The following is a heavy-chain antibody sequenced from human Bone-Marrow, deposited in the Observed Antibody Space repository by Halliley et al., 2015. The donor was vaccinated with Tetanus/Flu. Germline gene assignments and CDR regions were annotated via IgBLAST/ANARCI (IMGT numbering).Heavy chain of an antibody. Sequence: TLSLTCTVSGGSISSGGYYWTWIRQHPGKGLEWIGDIYYSGSTYYNPSLKSRVTTSVDTSKNQFSLKMSSVTAADTAVYYCARGLGDRGYCSSGSCYYYYGMDVWGQGTPVTVSS. V-gene: IGHV4-31*03. D-gene: IGHD2-15*01. CDR2: IYYSGST. CDR3: ARGLGDRGYCSSGSCYYYYGMDV. CDR1: GGSISSGGYY. J-gene: IGHJ6*02.